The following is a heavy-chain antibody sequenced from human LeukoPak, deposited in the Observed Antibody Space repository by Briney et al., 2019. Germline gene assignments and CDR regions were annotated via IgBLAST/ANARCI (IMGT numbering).Heavy chain of an antibody. D-gene: IGHD4-17*01. J-gene: IGHJ4*02. CDR3: ASFDYGDSY. CDR1: GFTFSNYN. V-gene: IGHV3-21*01. CDR2: ITSASNFI. Sequence: KAGGSLRLSCTASGFTFSNYNINWVRQAPGKGLEWVSSITSASNFIYYADSVKGRFTISRDNAKNSMYLQMNSLRAEDTAVYSCASFDYGDSYWGQGTLVTVSS.